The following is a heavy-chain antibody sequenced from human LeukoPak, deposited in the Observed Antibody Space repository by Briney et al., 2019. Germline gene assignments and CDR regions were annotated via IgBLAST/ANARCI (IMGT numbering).Heavy chain of an antibody. CDR3: ARGDIVASHSGFDP. CDR1: GGSISSYY. J-gene: IGHJ5*02. Sequence: KSSETLSLTCTVSGGSISSYYWSWIRQPPGKGLEWIGSIYHSGSTYYNPSLKSRVTISVDTSKNQFSLKLSSVTAADTAVYYCARGDIVASHSGFDPWGQGTLVTVSS. V-gene: IGHV4-38-2*02. D-gene: IGHD5-12*01. CDR2: IYHSGST.